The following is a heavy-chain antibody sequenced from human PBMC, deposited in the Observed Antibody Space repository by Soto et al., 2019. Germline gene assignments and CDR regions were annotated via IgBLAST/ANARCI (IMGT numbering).Heavy chain of an antibody. CDR3: ARKGALLIGDQGVYFQH. Sequence: QVQLQQWGAGLLKPSETLSLTCAVYGGSFSGYYWSWIRQTPGKGLEWIGEVNHIGITNYSPSLKSRVTISADISRNQFPLKLSSVTVADTAIYYCARKGALLIGDQGVYFQHWGQGTPVTVSS. CDR2: VNHIGIT. D-gene: IGHD4-17*01. J-gene: IGHJ1*01. V-gene: IGHV4-34*01. CDR1: GGSFSGYY.